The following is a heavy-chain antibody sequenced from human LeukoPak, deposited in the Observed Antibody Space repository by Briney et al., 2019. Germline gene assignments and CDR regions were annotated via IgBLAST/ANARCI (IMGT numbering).Heavy chain of an antibody. D-gene: IGHD3-3*01. V-gene: IGHV4-59*01. CDR3: ALGKLRFLEWLLTDYYYMDV. Sequence: PSETLSLTCTVSGGSISSFYWSWIRPPPGGGLEWIGNIYYGGSTNYNPSLKSRVTISVDTSKNQFSLKLSSVTAADTAVYYCALGKLRFLEWLLTDYYYMDVWGKETTVTVSS. CDR2: IYYGGST. J-gene: IGHJ6*03. CDR1: GGSISSFY.